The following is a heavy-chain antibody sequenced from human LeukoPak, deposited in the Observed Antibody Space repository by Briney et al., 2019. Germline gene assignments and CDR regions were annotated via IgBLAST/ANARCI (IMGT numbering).Heavy chain of an antibody. CDR1: GFTFSNAC. V-gene: IGHV3-15*01. CDR2: IKSKTDGGAT. Sequence: GGSLRLSCAASGFTFSNACMSWVRQAPGKGPEWVRRIKSKTDGGATDYAAPVKGRFTISRDDSKNTLYLQMNSLKTEDTAVYYCTTDQSLSGYTYGDGYFYYSMDVWGKGTTVTVSS. J-gene: IGHJ6*04. CDR3: TTDQSLSGYTYGDGYFYYSMDV. D-gene: IGHD5-18*01.